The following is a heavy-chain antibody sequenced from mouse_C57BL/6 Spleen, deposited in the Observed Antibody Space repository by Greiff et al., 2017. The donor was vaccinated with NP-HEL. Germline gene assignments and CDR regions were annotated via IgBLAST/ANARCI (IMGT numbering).Heavy chain of an antibody. CDR2: TNPTNGRT. CDR1: GYTFTSYW. V-gene: IGHV1S81*02. D-gene: IGHD1-1*01. J-gene: IGHJ2*01. CDR3: ARIKKIRATYLGY. Sequence: QVQLQQPGAELVKAGASVKMSCKASGYTFTSYWMHWVKQRLGQGLEWFAETNPTNGRTYYNEKFKSKATLTVDKSSSTAYMLLSGPTFEDSAVYDCARIKKIRATYLGYWGDGTTLTGSS.